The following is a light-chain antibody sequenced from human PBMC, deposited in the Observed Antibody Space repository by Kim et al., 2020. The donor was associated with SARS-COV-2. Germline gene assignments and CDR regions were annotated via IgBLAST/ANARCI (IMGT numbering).Light chain of an antibody. CDR1: QGINRW. CDR2: GAS. V-gene: IGKV1-12*01. CDR3: QQANSFPLT. J-gene: IGKJ4*01. Sequence: AVVGDGFTITCRASQGINRWLAWYQQKPGKAPKLLIYGASTLQSGVPSRFSGTGSGTDFSLTISSLQPEDSATYYCQQANSFPLTFGGGTKVDIK.